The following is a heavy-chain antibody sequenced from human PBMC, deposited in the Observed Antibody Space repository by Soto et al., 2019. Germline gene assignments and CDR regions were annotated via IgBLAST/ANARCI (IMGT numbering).Heavy chain of an antibody. CDR2: ISPYNGDT. Sequence: QVQLVQSGAEVKRPGASLKVSCKASGYTFTTYGFNWVRQAPGQGLEWMGWISPYNGDTNYAQNFQGRVTLTTDTSTSTAYIELRSLTSDDTAVYYCARTPRAQMIVLEAATRFDYWGQGTLVTVSS. J-gene: IGHJ4*02. CDR1: GYTFTTYG. CDR3: ARTPRAQMIVLEAATRFDY. D-gene: IGHD2-15*01. V-gene: IGHV1-18*04.